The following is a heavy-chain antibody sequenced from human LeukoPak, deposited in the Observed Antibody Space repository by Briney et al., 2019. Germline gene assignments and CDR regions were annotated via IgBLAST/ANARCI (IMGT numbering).Heavy chain of an antibody. CDR1: GGSFSGYY. J-gene: IGHJ5*02. CDR3: ARGVPAATLSWFDP. D-gene: IGHD2-2*01. CDR2: INHSGST. V-gene: IGHV4-34*01. Sequence: PSETLSLTCAVYGGSFSGYYWSWIRQPPGKGLEWIGEINHSGSTNYNPSLKSRVTISVDTSKNQFSLKLSSVTAADTAVYYCARGVPAATLSWFDPWGQGTLVTVSS.